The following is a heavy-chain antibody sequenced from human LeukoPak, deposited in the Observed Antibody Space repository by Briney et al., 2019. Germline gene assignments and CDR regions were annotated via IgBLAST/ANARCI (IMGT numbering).Heavy chain of an antibody. D-gene: IGHD3-10*01. CDR3: ARGGFGDLLSFFDY. CDR1: GYTFTNYG. CDR2: ISTYNGNT. Sequence: GASVKVSCKASGYTFTNYGVNWVRQAPGQGLEWMGWISTYNGNTNYAQKLQGRVTMTTDTSTSTAYMELRSLRSDDTAVYYYARGGFGDLLSFFDYWGQGSLVTVSS. V-gene: IGHV1-18*01. J-gene: IGHJ4*02.